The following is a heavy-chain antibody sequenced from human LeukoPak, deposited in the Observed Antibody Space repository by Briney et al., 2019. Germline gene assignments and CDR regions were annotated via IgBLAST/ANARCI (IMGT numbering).Heavy chain of an antibody. CDR2: ISGSGGST. V-gene: IGHV3-23*01. CDR1: RFTFSSYA. D-gene: IGHD6-19*01. CDR3: AKDHQWPQTPSKSDY. J-gene: IGHJ4*02. Sequence: GGSLRLSCAASRFTFSSYAMSWVRQAPGKGLEWVSAISGSGGSTYYADSVKGRFTISRDNSKNTLYLQMNSLRAEDTAVYYCAKDHQWPQTPSKSDYWGQGTLVTVSS.